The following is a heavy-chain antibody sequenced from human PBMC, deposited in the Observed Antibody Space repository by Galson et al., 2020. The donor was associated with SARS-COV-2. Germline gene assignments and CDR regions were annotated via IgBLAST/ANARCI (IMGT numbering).Heavy chain of an antibody. D-gene: IGHD2-15*01. CDR2: FDPEDGET. CDR1: GYTLTELS. CDR3: ATSRPQAAFNWFDP. V-gene: IGHV1-24*01. Sequence: ASVKVSCKVSGYTLTELSMHWVRQAPGTGLEWMGGFDPEDGETIYAQKFQGRVTMTEDTSTDTAYMELSSLRSEDTAVYYCATSRPQAAFNWFDPWGQGALVTVSS. J-gene: IGHJ5*02.